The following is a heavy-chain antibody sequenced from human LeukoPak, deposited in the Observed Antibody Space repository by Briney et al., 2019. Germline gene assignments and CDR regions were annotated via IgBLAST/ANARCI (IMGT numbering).Heavy chain of an antibody. CDR1: GGTFSSYA. CDR3: ARSSAYYNEADM. CDR2: IIPIFGTA. D-gene: IGHD3-9*01. Sequence: ASVKVSCKASGGTFSSYAISWVRQAPGQGLEWMGGIIPIFGTANYAQKFQGRLTMTSDTSTSTVYMELSSLRSEDTAVYYCARSSAYYNEADMWGQGTMVTVSS. J-gene: IGHJ3*02. V-gene: IGHV1-69*05.